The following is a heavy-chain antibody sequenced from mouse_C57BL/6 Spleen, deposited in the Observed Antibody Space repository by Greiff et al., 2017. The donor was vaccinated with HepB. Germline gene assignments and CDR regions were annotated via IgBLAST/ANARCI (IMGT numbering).Heavy chain of an antibody. CDR1: GYTFTSYT. Sequence: VQLQQSGAELARPGASVKMSCKASGYTFTSYTMHWVKQRPGQGLEWIGYINPSSGYTKYNQKFKDKATLTADKSSSTAYMQLSSLTSEDSAVYYCARLGLLRSLYAMDYWGQGTSVTVSS. CDR2: INPSSGYT. V-gene: IGHV1-4*01. CDR3: ARLGLLRSLYAMDY. J-gene: IGHJ4*01. D-gene: IGHD1-1*01.